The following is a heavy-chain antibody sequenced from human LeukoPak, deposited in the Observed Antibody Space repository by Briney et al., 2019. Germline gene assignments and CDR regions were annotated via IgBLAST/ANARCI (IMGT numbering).Heavy chain of an antibody. Sequence: SGPTLVKSTQTLTLACSFSGFSLNSGGEAVGWVRQPPGKALEFLALVYWDNDERYTPSLRDRLNITKDTSKNQVVLTMINMDPVDTGTYYCAHRRGYTSGYEAFDHGGQGPRLIVSS. CDR2: VYWDNDE. D-gene: IGHD5-12*01. V-gene: IGHV2-5*02. CDR1: GFSLNSGGEA. CDR3: AHRRGYTSGYEAFDH. J-gene: IGHJ5*02.